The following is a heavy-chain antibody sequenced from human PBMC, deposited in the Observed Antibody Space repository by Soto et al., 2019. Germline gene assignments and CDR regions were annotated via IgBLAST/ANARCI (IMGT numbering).Heavy chain of an antibody. CDR2: IDRVGTTM. CDR1: GFTFSDYY. V-gene: IGHV3-11*01. Sequence: GGSLRLSCAASGFTFSDYYMSWVRQAPGMGLEWVSYIDRVGTTMFYADSVRGRFTISRDNDKKFLHLQLNSLRADDTAVYYCARDRPLARHGMDVWGQGTTVTVSS. J-gene: IGHJ6*02. CDR3: ARDRPLARHGMDV.